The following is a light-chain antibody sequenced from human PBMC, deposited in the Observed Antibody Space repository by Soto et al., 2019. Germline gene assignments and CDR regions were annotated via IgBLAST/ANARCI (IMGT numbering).Light chain of an antibody. V-gene: IGLV2-11*01. CDR3: CSYAGRSTPYV. J-gene: IGLJ1*01. Sequence: QSALTQPRSVSGSPGQSVTISCTGTSSDVGGYNYVSWYQQHPGKVPKLMIYDVSKRPSGVPDRFSGPKSGNTASLTISGLQAEDEADYYCCSYAGRSTPYVFGTGTKVTVL. CDR2: DVS. CDR1: SSDVGGYNY.